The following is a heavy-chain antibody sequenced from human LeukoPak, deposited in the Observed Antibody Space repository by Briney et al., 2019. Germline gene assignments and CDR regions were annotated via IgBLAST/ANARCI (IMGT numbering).Heavy chain of an antibody. D-gene: IGHD3-10*01. V-gene: IGHV1-8*01. CDR3: ARGRRVRGVMDLDI. CDR1: GYTFTSYD. Sequence: GASVKVSCKASGYTFTSYDINWVRQATGQGLEWMGWMNPNSGNTGYAQKFQGRVTMTRNTSISTAYMELSSLRSEDTAVYYCARGRRVRGVMDLDIWGQGTMVTVSS. CDR2: MNPNSGNT. J-gene: IGHJ3*02.